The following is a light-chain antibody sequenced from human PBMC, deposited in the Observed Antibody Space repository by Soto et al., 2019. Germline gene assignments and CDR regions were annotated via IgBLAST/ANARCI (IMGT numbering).Light chain of an antibody. J-gene: IGKJ1*01. CDR2: KAS. V-gene: IGKV1-5*03. CDR3: QHYKSYSEA. Sequence: DIQMTQSPSTLSVSVGDRVTITCRASQTISSWLAWYQQKPGKAPKLLIYKASTLKSGVPSRFSGSGSGTEFTLTISSLKPDDFATYYCQHYKSYSEAFGQGTKVELK. CDR1: QTISSW.